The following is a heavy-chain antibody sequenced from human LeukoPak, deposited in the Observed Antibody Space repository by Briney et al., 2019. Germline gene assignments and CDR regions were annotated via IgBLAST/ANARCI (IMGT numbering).Heavy chain of an antibody. Sequence: GGSLRLSCAASGFTFSSYWMHWVRQAPGKGLVWVSRINSDGSSTSYADSVMGRFTISRDNAKNTLYLQMNSLRAEDTAVYYCASSPVTGYDSSPFDYWGQGTLVTVSS. J-gene: IGHJ4*02. CDR1: GFTFSSYW. V-gene: IGHV3-74*01. CDR3: ASSPVTGYDSSPFDY. CDR2: INSDGSST. D-gene: IGHD3-22*01.